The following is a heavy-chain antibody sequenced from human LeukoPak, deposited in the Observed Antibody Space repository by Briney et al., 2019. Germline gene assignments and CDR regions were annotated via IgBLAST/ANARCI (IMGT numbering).Heavy chain of an antibody. CDR1: GFTVSTNY. V-gene: IGHV3-53*04. Sequence: PGGSLRLSCAASGFTVSTNYMSWVRQAPGKGLEWVSIIYNDGSTYYADSVKGRFTISRHNSKNTLYLRMSSLRHEDTAVCYCARTADRKWHFDYWGQGTLVTVSS. D-gene: IGHD2-21*02. CDR2: IYNDGST. CDR3: ARTADRKWHFDY. J-gene: IGHJ4*02.